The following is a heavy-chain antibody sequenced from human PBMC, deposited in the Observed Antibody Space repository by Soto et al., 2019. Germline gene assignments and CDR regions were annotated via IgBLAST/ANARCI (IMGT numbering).Heavy chain of an antibody. Sequence: SLRLSCAASGFTFSSYGMHWVRQAPDKGLEWVAHMSYDGSNKYYADSVKGRFTISRDNSKNTLYLQMNSLRAEDTAVYYCASPGVVPGYWGQGTLVTVSS. J-gene: IGHJ4*02. CDR1: GFTFSSYG. V-gene: IGHV3-30*03. D-gene: IGHD3-3*01. CDR2: MSYDGSNK. CDR3: ASPGVVPGY.